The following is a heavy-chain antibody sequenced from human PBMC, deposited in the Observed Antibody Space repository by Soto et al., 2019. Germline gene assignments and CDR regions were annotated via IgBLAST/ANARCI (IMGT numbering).Heavy chain of an antibody. J-gene: IGHJ6*03. V-gene: IGHV1-69*02. CDR2: VIPNLGVT. CDR3: ARGENSGYSGYRYYYYYMDV. CDR1: GGTLSSYT. D-gene: IGHD5-12*01. Sequence: SVKVSCKASGGTLSSYTFSWVRQAPGQGLEWMGRVIPNLGVTNYAKKFQGRFTIVVDTSTSTAYMELNSLRYEDTAVYYCARGENSGYSGYRYYYYYMDVWGKGTTVTVSS.